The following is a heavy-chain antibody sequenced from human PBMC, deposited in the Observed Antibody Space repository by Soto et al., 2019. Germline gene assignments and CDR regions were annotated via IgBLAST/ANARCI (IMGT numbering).Heavy chain of an antibody. CDR1: GGSITSGGFY. CDR2: IFHSGST. V-gene: IGHV4-31*03. Sequence: QVQLQESGPGLVKPSETLSLTCTVSGGSITSGGFYWSWIRQHPGKGLEWIAYIFHSGSTDYNPSLKSRVTISVDTSKTQCSLKLTFVTAADTAVYYCVRGGIAGNWFDPWGQGTLVTVSS. D-gene: IGHD6-13*01. J-gene: IGHJ5*02. CDR3: VRGGIAGNWFDP.